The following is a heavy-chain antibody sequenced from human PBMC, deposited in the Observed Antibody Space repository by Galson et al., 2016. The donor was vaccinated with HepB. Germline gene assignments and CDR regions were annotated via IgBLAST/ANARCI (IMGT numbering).Heavy chain of an antibody. V-gene: IGHV1-69*13. CDR3: ARSQIVATFTGFAY. D-gene: IGHD5-12*01. CDR2: IIRMFGTV. J-gene: IGHJ4*02. Sequence: VKVSCKASGGIFSSYAMSWVRQAPGHGLEWMGGIIRMFGTVNYARKFQGRVTISADDSASTVYMELSGLRSDDTAVYYCARSQIVATFTGFAYWGQGTRVTVPP. CDR1: GGIFSSYA.